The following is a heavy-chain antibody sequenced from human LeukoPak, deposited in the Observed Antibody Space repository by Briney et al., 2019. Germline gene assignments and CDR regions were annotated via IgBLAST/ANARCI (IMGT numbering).Heavy chain of an antibody. CDR2: IYYSGGT. J-gene: IGHJ4*02. CDR1: GGSISNYY. CDR3: ARIGGWLQYYFDY. Sequence: SETLSLTCTVSGGSISNYYWDWIRQPPGKGLEWIGYIYYSGGTNYNPSLKSRVTISVDTSKNQFSLKLSSVTAADTAVYYCARIGGWLQYYFDYWGQGTLVTVSS. D-gene: IGHD6-19*01. V-gene: IGHV4-59*01.